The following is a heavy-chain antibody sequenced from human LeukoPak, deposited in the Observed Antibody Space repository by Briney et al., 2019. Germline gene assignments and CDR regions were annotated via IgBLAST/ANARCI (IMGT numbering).Heavy chain of an antibody. CDR3: AKSLWLPSSSPDY. D-gene: IGHD3-9*01. CDR2: ISGSGGST. V-gene: IGHV3-23*01. CDR1: GFTFSSYA. J-gene: IGHJ4*02. Sequence: PGGSLRLSRAASGFTFSSYAMSWVRQAPGKGLEWVSAISGSGGSTYYADSVKGRFTISRDNSKNTLYLQMNSLRAEDTAVYYCAKSLWLPSSSPDYWGQGTLVTVSS.